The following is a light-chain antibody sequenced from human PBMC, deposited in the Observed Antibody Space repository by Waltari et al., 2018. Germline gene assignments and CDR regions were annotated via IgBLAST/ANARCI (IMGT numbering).Light chain of an antibody. CDR2: VNSDGSH. CDR1: SGHSSNI. V-gene: IGLV4-69*01. J-gene: IGLJ3*02. Sequence: QLVLTQSPSASASLGASVKLTCTLSSGHSSNIIAWLQQKPETGPRYLMKVNSDGSHSKGDEIPDRFSGSSSGAERYLTISTVQSEDEADYYCQTGGHGTWVFGGGTKLTVL. CDR3: QTGGHGTWV.